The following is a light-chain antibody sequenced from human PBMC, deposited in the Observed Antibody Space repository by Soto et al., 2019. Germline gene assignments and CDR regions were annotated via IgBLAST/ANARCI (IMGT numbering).Light chain of an antibody. CDR1: QSVRSN. Sequence: EIVMTQSPATLSVSPGERVTLSCRASQSVRSNLAWYQQKPGQVPRVLIYGASTRAIGIPDRFSGSGSGTEFTLTISRLKSEDFAVYYCQHYNNLWGFGGGTKVEIK. J-gene: IGKJ4*01. CDR3: QHYNNLWG. V-gene: IGKV3-15*01. CDR2: GAS.